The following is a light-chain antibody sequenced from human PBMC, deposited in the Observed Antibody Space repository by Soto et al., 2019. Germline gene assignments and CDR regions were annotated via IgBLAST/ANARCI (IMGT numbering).Light chain of an antibody. CDR2: GAS. J-gene: IGKJ2*01. V-gene: IGKV3-20*01. CDR1: QTVSSSY. CDR3: QQYGPSPMYT. Sequence: EIVLTQSPGTLSLSPGERATLSCRASQTVSSSYLAWYQQKPGQAPRLLIYGASTRATGIPGRFSGSASGTDFTLTISGLEPEDFAVYYYQQYGPSPMYTFGQGTNLEIK.